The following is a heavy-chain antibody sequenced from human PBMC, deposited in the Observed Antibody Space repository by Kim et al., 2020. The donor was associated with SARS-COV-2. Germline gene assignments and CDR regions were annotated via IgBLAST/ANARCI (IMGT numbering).Heavy chain of an antibody. CDR3: AKDMTPIAAAGPFDY. Sequence: DSVKGRFTNSRDNAKNSLYLQMNSLRAEDTALYYCAKDMTPIAAAGPFDYWGQGTLVTVSS. V-gene: IGHV3-9*01. D-gene: IGHD6-13*01. J-gene: IGHJ4*02.